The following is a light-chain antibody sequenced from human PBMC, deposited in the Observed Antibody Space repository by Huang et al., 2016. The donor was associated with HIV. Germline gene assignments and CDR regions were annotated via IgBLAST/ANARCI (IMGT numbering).Light chain of an antibody. J-gene: IGKJ3*01. CDR2: AAS. CDR1: QGVSSN. V-gene: IGKV1-9*01. CDR3: RQLDSYSGT. Sequence: IQLTQSPSPLSASVGDRVTITCLASQGVSSNLAWYQQRPGKAPKLLIYAASSLQSGVPSRFSGSGSGTAFTLTINSLQPEDFATYYCRQLDSYSGTFGPGTKVDI.